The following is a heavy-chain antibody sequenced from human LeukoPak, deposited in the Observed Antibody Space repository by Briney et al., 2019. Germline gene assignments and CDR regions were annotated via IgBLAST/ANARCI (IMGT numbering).Heavy chain of an antibody. CDR1: GYSISSGYY. D-gene: IGHD4-17*01. Sequence: PSETLSLTCAVSGYSISSGYYWGWIRQPPGKGLEWIGSIYHSGSTYYNPPLKSRVTISVDTSKNQFSLKLSSVTAADTAVYYCARPRGDYGFRWFDPWGQRTLVTVSS. J-gene: IGHJ5*02. V-gene: IGHV4-38-2*01. CDR3: ARPRGDYGFRWFDP. CDR2: IYHSGST.